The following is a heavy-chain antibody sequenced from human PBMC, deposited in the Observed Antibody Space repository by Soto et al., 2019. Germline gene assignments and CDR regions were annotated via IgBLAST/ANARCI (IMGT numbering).Heavy chain of an antibody. J-gene: IGHJ5*02. V-gene: IGHV4-31*03. CDR1: GDPITSGGFY. Sequence: QVQLQESGPGLVKPSETLSLTCTLSGDPITSGGFYWTWIRQHPAKGLEWIGYIYYSGVTYYNPSLKSRATISVDPSKNQFSLHLSSVSAADTAMYYCARDLRGRRSGRFDPWGQGTLVTVSS. D-gene: IGHD3-10*01. CDR2: IYYSGVT. CDR3: ARDLRGRRSGRFDP.